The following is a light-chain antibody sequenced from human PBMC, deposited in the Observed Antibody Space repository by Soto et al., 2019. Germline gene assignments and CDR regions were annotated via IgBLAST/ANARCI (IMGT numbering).Light chain of an antibody. CDR2: EVN. V-gene: IGLV2-8*01. Sequence: QSALTQPPSASGSPGQSVTISCTGTSSDVGAYNYVCWYQQHPGKAPKLMIYEVNNRPSGVPDRFSGSKSGNTASLTVSGLQAGDEADYYCSSFAANANVVFGGGTKLTVL. J-gene: IGLJ3*02. CDR3: SSFAANANVV. CDR1: SSDVGAYNY.